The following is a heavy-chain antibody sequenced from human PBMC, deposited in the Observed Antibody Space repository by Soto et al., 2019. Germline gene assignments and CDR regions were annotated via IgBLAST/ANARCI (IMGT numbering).Heavy chain of an antibody. CDR2: ISSSSSYT. V-gene: IGHV3-11*05. D-gene: IGHD6-13*01. CDR3: ARDIAAAGTDY. Sequence: QVQLVESGGGLVKPGGSLRLSCAASGFTFSDYYMSWIRQAPGKGLEWVSYISSSSSYTKYADSVKGRFTISRDNAKNSLYPQMNSLRAEDTAVYYCARDIAAAGTDYWGQGTLVTVSS. CDR1: GFTFSDYY. J-gene: IGHJ4*02.